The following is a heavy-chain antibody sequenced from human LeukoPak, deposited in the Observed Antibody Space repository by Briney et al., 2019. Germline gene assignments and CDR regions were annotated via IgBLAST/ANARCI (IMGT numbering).Heavy chain of an antibody. V-gene: IGHV3-23*01. CDR2: INNDGGAT. Sequence: GGSLRLSCAASGFTFSAYAISWVRQAPGKGLEWVSAINNDGGATYYTDSVKGRFTISRDNSKDTLSLQMNSLRAEDTAVYYCAKESPYCHSTACRIYYFDSWGQGTLVTVSS. CDR1: GFTFSAYA. D-gene: IGHD2/OR15-2a*01. CDR3: AKESPYCHSTACRIYYFDS. J-gene: IGHJ4*02.